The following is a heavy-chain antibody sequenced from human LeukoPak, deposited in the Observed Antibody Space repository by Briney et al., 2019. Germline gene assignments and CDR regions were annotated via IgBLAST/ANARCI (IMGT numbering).Heavy chain of an antibody. CDR1: GGTFISYA. CDR3: ASGVMTGTTSDGDY. CDR2: IIPILGIA. V-gene: IGHV1-69*04. J-gene: IGHJ4*02. D-gene: IGHD1-7*01. Sequence: ASVKVSCKAPGGTFISYAISWVRQAPGQGLEWMGRIIPILGIANYAQKFQGRVTITADKSTSTAYMELSSLRSEDTAVYYCASGVMTGTTSDGDYWGQGTLVTVSS.